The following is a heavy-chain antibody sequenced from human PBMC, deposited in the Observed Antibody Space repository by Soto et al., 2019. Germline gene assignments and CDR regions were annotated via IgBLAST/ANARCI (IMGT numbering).Heavy chain of an antibody. J-gene: IGHJ4*02. CDR3: ASAPTTVVTPYYFDY. Sequence: QVQLVESGGGVVQPGRSLRLSCAASGFTFSSYAMHWVRQAPGKGLEWVAVISYDGSNKYYADSVKGRFTISRDNSKNTLYRQMNSLRAEDTAVYYCASAPTTVVTPYYFDYWGQGTLVTVSS. CDR2: ISYDGSNK. D-gene: IGHD4-17*01. CDR1: GFTFSSYA. V-gene: IGHV3-30-3*01.